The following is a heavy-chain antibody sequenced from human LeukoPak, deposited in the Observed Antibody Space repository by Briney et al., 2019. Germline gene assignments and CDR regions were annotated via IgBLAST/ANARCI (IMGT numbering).Heavy chain of an antibody. Sequence: SETLSLTCTVSGGSVSSGSYYWSWIRQPPGKGLEWIGYIYYSGSTNYNPSLKSRVTMSVDTSKNQFSLKLSSVTAADTAVYYCARGAYYYESTSWGQGALVTVSS. CDR3: ARGAYYYESTS. J-gene: IGHJ4*02. V-gene: IGHV4-61*01. D-gene: IGHD3-22*01. CDR2: IYYSGST. CDR1: GGSVSSGSYY.